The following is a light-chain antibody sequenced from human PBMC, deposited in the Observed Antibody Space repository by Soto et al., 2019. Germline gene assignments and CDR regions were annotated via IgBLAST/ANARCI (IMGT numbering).Light chain of an antibody. J-gene: IGLJ1*01. CDR2: DTS. V-gene: IGLV7-46*01. Sequence: QAVVTQESSVTVSPGRTVTLTCGSSTGAVTSGHYPYWFQQKPGQAPRTLIYDTSNKHSWTPARFSGSLLGGKAALTLSGAQPEDEADYYCLLSYSVTQRVFGAGTKVTVL. CDR3: LLSYSVTQRV. CDR1: TGAVTSGHY.